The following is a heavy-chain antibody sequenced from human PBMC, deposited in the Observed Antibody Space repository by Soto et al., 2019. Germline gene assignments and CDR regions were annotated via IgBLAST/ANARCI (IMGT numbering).Heavy chain of an antibody. CDR3: ARSQGSSTSLEIYYYYYYGMDV. Sequence: QVQLVQSGAEVKKPGSSGKVSCKASGGTFSSYAISGVRQAPGQGLDGMGGIIPISDTTNYAQKCQGRVTITADESTSTAYMELSSLRSEDTAVYYCARSQGSSTSLEIYYYYYYGMDVWGQGTTVTVSS. V-gene: IGHV1-69*01. CDR1: GGTFSSYA. CDR2: IIPISDTT. J-gene: IGHJ6*02. D-gene: IGHD2-2*01.